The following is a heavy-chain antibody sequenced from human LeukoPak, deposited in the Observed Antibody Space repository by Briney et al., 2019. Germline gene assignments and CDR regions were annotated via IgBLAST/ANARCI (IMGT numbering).Heavy chain of an antibody. CDR3: AGRCYYDSSGYCNDGFDI. CDR1: GYSFTTSW. V-gene: IGHV5-51*01. CDR2: IYPSDSDT. J-gene: IGHJ3*02. D-gene: IGHD3-22*01. Sequence: GESLKISCKGSGYSFTTSWIGWVRQMPGKGLEWMGIIYPSDSDTRYSPSFQGQVTISVDKSISTAYLQWSSLKASDTAVYYCAGRCYYDSSGYCNDGFDIWGQGTMVTVSS.